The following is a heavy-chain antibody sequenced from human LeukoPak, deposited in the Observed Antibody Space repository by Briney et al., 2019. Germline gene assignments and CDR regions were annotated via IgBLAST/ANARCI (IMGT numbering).Heavy chain of an antibody. CDR3: ARSGSYSYAFDI. D-gene: IGHD1-26*01. CDR2: INPNSGGT. J-gene: IGHJ3*02. V-gene: IGHV1-2*02. CDR1: GYTFTSYG. Sequence: ASVKVSCKASGYTFTSYGISWVRQAPGQGLEWMGWINPNSGGTNYAQKFQGRVTMTRDTSISTAYMELSRLRSDDTAVYYCARSGSYSYAFDIWGQGTMVTVSS.